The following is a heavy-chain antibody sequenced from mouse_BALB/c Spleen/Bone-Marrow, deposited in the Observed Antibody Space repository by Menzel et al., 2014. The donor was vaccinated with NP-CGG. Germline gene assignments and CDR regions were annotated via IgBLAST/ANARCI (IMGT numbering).Heavy chain of an antibody. D-gene: IGHD1-2*01. CDR2: IHYSGGT. Sequence: EVQLVESGPAQVKPSQSLSLTCTVTGYSITSGYSWHWIRQFPGNTLEWMGYIHYSGGTNYNPSLKSRISITRDTSKNQFFLQLNSVTTEDTATYYCARWNGYYAMDYWGQGTSVTVSS. V-gene: IGHV3-1*02. CDR1: GYSITSGYS. CDR3: ARWNGYYAMDY. J-gene: IGHJ4*01.